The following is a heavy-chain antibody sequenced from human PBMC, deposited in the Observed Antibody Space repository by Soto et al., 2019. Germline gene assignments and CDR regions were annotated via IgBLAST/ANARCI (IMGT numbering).Heavy chain of an antibody. CDR2: INPSGGST. J-gene: IGHJ6*02. D-gene: IGHD6-13*01. Sequence: GASVKVSCKASGYTFTSYYMHWVRQAPGQGLEWMGIINPSGGSTSYAQKFQGRVTMTRDTSTSTVYMELSSLRSEDTAVYYCARDPTDIAAAGTGRYYYYYGMDVWGQGTTVTVSS. V-gene: IGHV1-46*01. CDR3: ARDPTDIAAAGTGRYYYYYGMDV. CDR1: GYTFTSYY.